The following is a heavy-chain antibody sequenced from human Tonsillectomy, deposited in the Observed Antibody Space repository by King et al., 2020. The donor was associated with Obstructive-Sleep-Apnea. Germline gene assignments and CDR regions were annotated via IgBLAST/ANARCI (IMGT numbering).Heavy chain of an antibody. V-gene: IGHV2-5*02. CDR3: AHRRPLTYFFDY. CDR2: IYWDDEK. CDR1: GFSLSTNGVG. J-gene: IGHJ4*02. Sequence: QITLKESGPTLVKPTQTLTLTCTFSGFSLSTNGVGVGWIRQPPGKALEWLALIYWDDEKRYSPSLKSRLTITKDTSKNQVVLTMTNMDPVDTATYFCAHRRPLTYFFDYWGQGTLVTVSS.